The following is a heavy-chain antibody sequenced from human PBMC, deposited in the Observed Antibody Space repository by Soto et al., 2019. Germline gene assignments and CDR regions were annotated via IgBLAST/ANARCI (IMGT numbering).Heavy chain of an antibody. J-gene: IGHJ3*02. V-gene: IGHV3-30*18. D-gene: IGHD6-19*01. CDR3: AKDGGLVAGLGAFDI. Sequence: QVQLVESGGGVVQPGRSLRLSCAASGFTFSSYGMHWVRQAPGKGLEWVAVISYDGSNKYYADSVKGRFTISRDNSKNTLYRQMNSLRAEDTAVYYCAKDGGLVAGLGAFDIWGQGTMVTVSS. CDR1: GFTFSSYG. CDR2: ISYDGSNK.